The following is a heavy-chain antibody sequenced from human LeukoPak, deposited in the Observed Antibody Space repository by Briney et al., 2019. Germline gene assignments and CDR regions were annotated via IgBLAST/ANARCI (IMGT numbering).Heavy chain of an antibody. CDR1: GFTFSSSG. V-gene: IGHV3-48*02. D-gene: IGHD1-1*01. Sequence: GGSLRLSCAASGFTFSSSGMTWVRQAPGKGLEWVSYISSTGNTICYAGSVEGRFTISRDNAKNSLYLQMNSLRDEDTAVYYCARDGVRYNCFDYWGQGTLVTVSS. CDR3: ARDGVRYNCFDY. CDR2: ISSTGNTI. J-gene: IGHJ4*02.